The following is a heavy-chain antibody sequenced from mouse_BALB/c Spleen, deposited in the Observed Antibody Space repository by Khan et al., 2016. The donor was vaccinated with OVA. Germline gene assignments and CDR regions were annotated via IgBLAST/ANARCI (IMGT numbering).Heavy chain of an antibody. CDR3: VRGGYYFDY. J-gene: IGHJ2*01. Sequence: EVQLLETGGGLVQPKGSLKLSCAASGFTFNTNAMNWVRQAPGKGLEWVARIRSKSNNYATSYADSVKDRFTISRDDSQSMLYLQMNNLKTEDTAMYYCVRGGYYFDYWGQGTTLTVSS. CDR1: GFTFNTNA. CDR2: IRSKSNNYAT. V-gene: IGHV10S3*01.